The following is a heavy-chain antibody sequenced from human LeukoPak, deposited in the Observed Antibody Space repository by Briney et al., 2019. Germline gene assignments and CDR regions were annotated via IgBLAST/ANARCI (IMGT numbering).Heavy chain of an antibody. CDR2: IIPIFGTA. J-gene: IGHJ3*02. D-gene: IGHD3-22*01. V-gene: IGHV1-69*05. Sequence: SVKVSCKASGGTFSSYAISWVRQAPGQGLEWMGGIIPIFGTANYAQKFQGRVTITTDESTSTAYMELSSLRSEDTAVYYCARIPYDSSGYYWGAFDIWGQGTMVTVSS. CDR1: GGTFSSYA. CDR3: ARIPYDSSGYYWGAFDI.